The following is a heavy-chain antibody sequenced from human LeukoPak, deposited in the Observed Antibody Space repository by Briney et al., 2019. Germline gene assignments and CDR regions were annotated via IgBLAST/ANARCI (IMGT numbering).Heavy chain of an antibody. Sequence: GASVKVSCKASGYTFTGYYMHWVRQAPGQGLEWMGWINPNSGGTNYAQKFQGRVTMTRDTSISTAYMELSRLRSDDTAVYYCARVGEYSSNPLDYWGQGTLVTVSS. V-gene: IGHV1-2*02. D-gene: IGHD6-6*01. J-gene: IGHJ4*02. CDR2: INPNSGGT. CDR3: ARVGEYSSNPLDY. CDR1: GYTFTGYY.